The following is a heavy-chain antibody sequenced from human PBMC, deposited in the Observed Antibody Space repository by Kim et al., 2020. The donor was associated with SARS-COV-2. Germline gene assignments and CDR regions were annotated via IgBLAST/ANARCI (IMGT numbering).Heavy chain of an antibody. CDR3: AKTALGKGTMVRGVITHFDY. V-gene: IGHV3-23*01. CDR1: GFTFSSYA. Sequence: GGSLRLSCAASGFTFSSYAMSWVRQAPGKGLEWVSAISGSGGSTYYADSVKGRFTISRDNSKNTLYLQMNSLRAEDTAVYYCAKTALGKGTMVRGVITHFDYWGQGTLVTVSS. CDR2: ISGSGGST. J-gene: IGHJ4*02. D-gene: IGHD3-10*01.